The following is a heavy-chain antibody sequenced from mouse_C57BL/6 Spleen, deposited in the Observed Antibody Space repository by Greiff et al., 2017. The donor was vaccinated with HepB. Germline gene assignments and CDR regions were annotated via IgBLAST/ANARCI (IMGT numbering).Heavy chain of an antibody. CDR3: ARSDYGSSYYFDY. D-gene: IGHD1-1*01. Sequence: VQLQQSGAELVRPGSSVKLSCKASGYTFTSYWMDWVKQRPGQGLEWIGNIYPSDSETHYNQKFKDKATLTVDKSSSTAYMQLSSLTSEDSAVYYCARSDYGSSYYFDYWGQGTTLTVSS. CDR2: IYPSDSET. CDR1: GYTFTSYW. V-gene: IGHV1-61*01. J-gene: IGHJ2*01.